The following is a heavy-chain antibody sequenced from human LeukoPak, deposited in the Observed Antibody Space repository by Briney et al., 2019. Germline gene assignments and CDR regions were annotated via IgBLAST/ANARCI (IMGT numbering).Heavy chain of an antibody. CDR2: TSSSGSPI. CDR1: GFTFTDYY. CDR3: ARVDCSGTSCYEFDY. Sequence: PGGSLRLSCAASGFTFTDYYMSWIRQAPGKGLDWVSYTSSSGSPIYYAGSVKGRFAISRDNAKNSLSLQMNSLRAEDTAVYYCARVDCSGTSCYEFDYWGQGTLVIVSS. D-gene: IGHD2-2*01. V-gene: IGHV3-11*04. J-gene: IGHJ4*02.